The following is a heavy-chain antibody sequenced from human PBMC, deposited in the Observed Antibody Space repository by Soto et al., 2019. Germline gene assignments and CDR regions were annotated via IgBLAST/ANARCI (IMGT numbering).Heavy chain of an antibody. D-gene: IGHD3-9*01. J-gene: IGHJ6*02. Sequence: ASVKVSCKASGYTFTGYYMHWVRQAPGQGLEWMGWINPNSGGTNYAQKFQGRVTMTRDTSISTADMELSRLRSDDTAVYYCARVSTYYDILTGTYDYYGMDVWGQGTTVTVSS. CDR2: INPNSGGT. V-gene: IGHV1-2*02. CDR1: GYTFTGYY. CDR3: ARVSTYYDILTGTYDYYGMDV.